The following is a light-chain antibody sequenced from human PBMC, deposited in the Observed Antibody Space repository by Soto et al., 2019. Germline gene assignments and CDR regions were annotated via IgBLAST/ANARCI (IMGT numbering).Light chain of an antibody. Sequence: DIQMTQSPSSLSASVGDRVTITCRASQSISSYLNWYQQKPGKAPKLLIFAASSLQSGVPSRFSGSGSGTDFTLTISSLQPEDFATYYGQQSFSIPLAFGGGTKVEIK. J-gene: IGKJ4*01. CDR1: QSISSY. CDR2: AAS. V-gene: IGKV1-39*01. CDR3: QQSFSIPLA.